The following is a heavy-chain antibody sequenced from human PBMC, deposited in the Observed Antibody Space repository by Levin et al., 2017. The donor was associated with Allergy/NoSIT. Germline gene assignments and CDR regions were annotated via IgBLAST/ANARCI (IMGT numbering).Heavy chain of an antibody. D-gene: IGHD2-15*01. Sequence: SGPTLVKPTQTLTLTCTFSGFSLSTSGVGVGWIRQPPGKALEWLALIYWDDDKRYSPSLKSRLTITKDTSKNQVVLTMANMDPVDTATYYCAHMRDCSGGSCYQRYNWFDPWGQGTLVTVSS. CDR3: AHMRDCSGGSCYQRYNWFDP. CDR1: GFSLSTSGVG. J-gene: IGHJ5*02. CDR2: IYWDDDK. V-gene: IGHV2-5*02.